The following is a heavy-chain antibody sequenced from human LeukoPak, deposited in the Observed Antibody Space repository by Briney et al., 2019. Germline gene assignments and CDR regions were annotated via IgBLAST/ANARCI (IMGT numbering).Heavy chain of an antibody. CDR1: GGSFSGYY. J-gene: IGHJ6*03. CDR2: INHSGST. D-gene: IGHD3-16*01. CDR3: ARDGGYYYYYYYMDV. V-gene: IGHV4-34*01. Sequence: SETLSLTCAVYGGSFSGYYWSWIRQPPGKGLEWIGEINHSGSTNYNPSLKSRVTISVDTSKNQFSLKLSSVTAADTAVYYCARDGGYYYYYYYMDVWGKGTTVTVSS.